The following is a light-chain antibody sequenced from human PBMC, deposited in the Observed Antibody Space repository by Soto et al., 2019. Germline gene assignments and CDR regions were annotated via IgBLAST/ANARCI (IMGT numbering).Light chain of an antibody. CDR3: CSYAGSSTLDVV. CDR1: SSDVGSYNL. V-gene: IGLV2-23*01. CDR2: EGS. Sequence: QSALTQPASVSGSPGQSITISCTGTSSDVGSYNLVSWYQQHPGKAPKLMIYEGSKRPSGVSNRFSGSKSGNTASLTISGLQADDEADYYCCSYAGSSTLDVVFGGGTQLTVL. J-gene: IGLJ2*01.